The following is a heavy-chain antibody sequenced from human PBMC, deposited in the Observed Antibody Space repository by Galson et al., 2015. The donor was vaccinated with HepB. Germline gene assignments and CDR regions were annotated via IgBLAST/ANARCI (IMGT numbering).Heavy chain of an antibody. CDR2: IDWDDNR. CDR1: GFSLTTSGMC. CDR3: ARNPPRTRNILRVGFFDY. J-gene: IGHJ4*02. D-gene: IGHD2/OR15-2a*01. V-gene: IGHV2-70*01. Sequence: PALVKPTQTLTLTCTFSGFSLTTSGMCVSWLRQPPGKALEWLALIDWDDNRYYNTSLETRLTISKDTSTSQVVLRMTNMDPMDTATYYCARNPPRTRNILRVGFFDYWGQGTLVTVSS.